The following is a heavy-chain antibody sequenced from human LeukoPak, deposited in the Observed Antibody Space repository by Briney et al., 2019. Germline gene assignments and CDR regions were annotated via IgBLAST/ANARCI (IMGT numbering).Heavy chain of an antibody. CDR2: IYYSGNT. CDR3: ARNKYCSSTSCYYYYMDV. D-gene: IGHD2-2*01. CDR1: GVSISSSNSY. V-gene: IGHV4-39*01. J-gene: IGHJ6*03. Sequence: SETLSLTCTVSGVSISSSNSYWGWIRQPPGKGLEWIGSIYYSGNTYYNASLKSQVSISIDTSKNQFSLKLTSVTAADTAVYYCARNKYCSSTSCYYYYMDVWGKGTTVTVSS.